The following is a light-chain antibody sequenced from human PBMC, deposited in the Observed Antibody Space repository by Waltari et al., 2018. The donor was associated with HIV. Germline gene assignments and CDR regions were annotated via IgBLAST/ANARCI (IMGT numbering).Light chain of an antibody. V-gene: IGLV1-47*01. J-gene: IGLJ2*01. CDR3: AAWDDSLSGPV. CDR1: SSNIGITS. CDR2: RNN. Sequence: QSVLTQPPSASGTPGQRVTISCSGSSSNIGITSVYWYQQLPGTTPNILIYRNNQLPSGVPDRFSGSKSGTSASLAISGLRSEDEADYYCAAWDDSLSGPVFGGGTKLTVL.